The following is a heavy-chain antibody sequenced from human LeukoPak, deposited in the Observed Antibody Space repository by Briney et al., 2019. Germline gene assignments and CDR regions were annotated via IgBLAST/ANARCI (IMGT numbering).Heavy chain of an antibody. V-gene: IGHV4-59*01. CDR2: IYYSGST. Sequence: PSETLSLTCTVSGGSISSYYWSWIRQPPGEGLEWIGYIYYSGSTNYNPSLKSRVTISVDTSKNQFSLKLSSVTAADTAVYYCARGYCSGGSCYDLGYFDYWGQGTLVTVSS. J-gene: IGHJ4*02. D-gene: IGHD2-15*01. CDR1: GGSISSYY. CDR3: ARGYCSGGSCYDLGYFDY.